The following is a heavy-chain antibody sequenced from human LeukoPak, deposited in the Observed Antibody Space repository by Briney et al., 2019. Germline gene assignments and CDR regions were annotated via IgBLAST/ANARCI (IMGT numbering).Heavy chain of an antibody. CDR1: GYTLTELS. J-gene: IGHJ4*02. CDR2: FDPEDGET. D-gene: IGHD6-13*01. V-gene: IGHV1-24*01. CDR3: ATVDSAAGTSYYFDY. Sequence: GASVKVSCKVSGYTLTELSMHWVRQAPGKGLEWMGGFDPEDGETIYAQKFQGRVTMTEDTSTDTAYMELSSLRSEDTAVYYCATVDSAAGTSYYFDYWGQGTLVTVSS.